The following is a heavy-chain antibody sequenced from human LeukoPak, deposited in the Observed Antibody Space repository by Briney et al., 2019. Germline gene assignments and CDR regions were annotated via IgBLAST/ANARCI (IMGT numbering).Heavy chain of an antibody. Sequence: SETLSLTCTVSGGSISSAAYYWSWIRQHPGKGLEWIGYIYYSGATYYNPSLKSRLTTSVDTSKNQFSLKLNSVTAADTAVYYCARDHQRDGYNSGGVYYFDYWGQGTLVTVSS. D-gene: IGHD5-24*01. V-gene: IGHV4-31*03. CDR1: GGSISSAAYY. CDR3: ARDHQRDGYNSGGVYYFDY. J-gene: IGHJ4*02. CDR2: IYYSGAT.